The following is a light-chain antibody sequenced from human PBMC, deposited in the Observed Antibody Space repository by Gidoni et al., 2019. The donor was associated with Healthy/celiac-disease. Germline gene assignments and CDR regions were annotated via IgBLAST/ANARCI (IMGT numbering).Light chain of an antibody. CDR3: QQRSNWPPEVT. V-gene: IGKV3-11*01. Sequence: ESVMTQSPDTLSLSPGERATLSCRASQSVSSYLAWYQQKPGQAPRLLIYDASNRATGIPARFSVSGSGPDFTLTIRSLEPEDFAVYYCQQRSNWPPEVTFGPGTKVDIK. J-gene: IGKJ3*01. CDR1: QSVSSY. CDR2: DAS.